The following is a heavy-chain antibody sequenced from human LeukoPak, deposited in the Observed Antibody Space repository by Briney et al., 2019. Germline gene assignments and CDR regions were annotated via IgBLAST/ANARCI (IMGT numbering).Heavy chain of an antibody. CDR1: GFTFSSYG. J-gene: IGHJ4*02. Sequence: GGSLRLSCAASGFTFSSYGMHWVRQAPGKGLEWVAVISYDGSNKYYADSVKGRFTISRDNSKNTLYLQMNSLRAEDTAVYYCARDGRRGKQWLVNYFDYWGQGTLVTVSS. CDR3: ARDGRRGKQWLVNYFDY. D-gene: IGHD6-19*01. CDR2: ISYDGSNK. V-gene: IGHV3-30*03.